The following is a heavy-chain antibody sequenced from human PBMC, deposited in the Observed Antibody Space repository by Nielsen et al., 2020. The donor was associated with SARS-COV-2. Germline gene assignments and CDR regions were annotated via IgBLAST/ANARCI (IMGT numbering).Heavy chain of an antibody. V-gene: IGHV3-33*08. CDR2: ILYDGSNK. CDR1: GFTFSSYG. Sequence: GESLKISCAASGFTFSSYGMHWVRQAPGKGLEWVAVILYDGSNKYYADSVKGRFTISRDNSKNTLYLEMNSLRAEDAAMYYCARRDSSGHLYYIDYWGQGTLVTVSS. CDR3: ARRDSSGHLYYIDY. J-gene: IGHJ4*02. D-gene: IGHD3-22*01.